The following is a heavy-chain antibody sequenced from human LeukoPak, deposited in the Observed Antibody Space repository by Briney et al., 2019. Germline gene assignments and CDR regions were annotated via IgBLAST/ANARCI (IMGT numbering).Heavy chain of an antibody. V-gene: IGHV1-8*02. CDR1: GYTFTGYY. CDR2: MNPNSGAT. J-gene: IGHJ5*02. CDR3: ARATTMTFPPHL. Sequence: ASVKVSCKASGYTFTGYYMHWVRQAPGQGPEWMGWMNPNSGATGYAQKFQGRVTMTRSASINTAYMELSSLRSEDTAVYYCARATTMTFPPHLWGQGTLVTVSS. D-gene: IGHD3-22*01.